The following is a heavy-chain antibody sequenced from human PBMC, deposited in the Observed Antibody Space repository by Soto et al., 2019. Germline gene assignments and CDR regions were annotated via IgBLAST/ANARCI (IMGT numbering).Heavy chain of an antibody. V-gene: IGHV4-34*01. CDR1: GGSFSGYY. CDR2: INHSGST. Sequence: PSETLSLTCAVYGGSFSGYYWSWIRQPPGKGLEWIGEINHSGSTNYNPSLKSRVTISVDTSKNQFSLKLSSVTAADTAVYYCARGRGVATIRYFDYWGQGTLVTVSS. D-gene: IGHD5-12*01. J-gene: IGHJ4*02. CDR3: ARGRGVATIRYFDY.